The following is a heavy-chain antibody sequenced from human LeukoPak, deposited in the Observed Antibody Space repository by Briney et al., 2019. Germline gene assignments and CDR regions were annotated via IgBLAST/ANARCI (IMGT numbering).Heavy chain of an antibody. V-gene: IGHV1-2*02. J-gene: IGHJ4*02. CDR3: ASTIAAAGTSYSY. CDR1: GYTFTGYY. Sequence: GASVKVSCKASGYTFTGYYMHWVRQAPGQGLEWMGWINPNSGGTNYAQKFQGRVTMTRDTSISTAYMELSRLRSDDTAVYYCASTIAAAGTSYSYWGQGTLVTVAS. D-gene: IGHD6-13*01. CDR2: INPNSGGT.